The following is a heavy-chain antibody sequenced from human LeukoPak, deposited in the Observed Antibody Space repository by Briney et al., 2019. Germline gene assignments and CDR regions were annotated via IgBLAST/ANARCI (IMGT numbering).Heavy chain of an antibody. CDR3: ARTPLESIVVVPAAMRRPHYYFDY. D-gene: IGHD2-2*01. J-gene: IGHJ4*02. CDR2: IYYSGST. CDR1: GGSISSSSYY. Sequence: SETLSLTCTVSGGSISSSSYYWGWIRQPPGKGLEWIGSIYYSGSTYYNPSLKSRVTISVDTSKNQFSLKLSSVTAADTAVYYCARTPLESIVVVPAAMRRPHYYFDYWGQGTLVTVSS. V-gene: IGHV4-39*07.